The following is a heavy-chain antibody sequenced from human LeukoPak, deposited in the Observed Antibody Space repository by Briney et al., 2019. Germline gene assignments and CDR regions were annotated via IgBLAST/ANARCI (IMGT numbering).Heavy chain of an antibody. CDR2: IHNTGRT. Sequence: SATLSLTCTVSGGSISSGSNYWGWIRQQPGKGLEWIGYIHNTGRTDYNPSLKGRVIISVDTSKNRFSLRLSSVTAADTALYYCARKNDYGDSYYMDVWGKGTTVTVSS. CDR3: ARKNDYGDSYYMDV. D-gene: IGHD4-17*01. V-gene: IGHV4-31*03. J-gene: IGHJ6*03. CDR1: GGSISSGSNY.